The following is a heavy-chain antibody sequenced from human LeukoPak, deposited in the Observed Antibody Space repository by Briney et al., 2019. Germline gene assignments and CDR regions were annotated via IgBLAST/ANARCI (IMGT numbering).Heavy chain of an antibody. D-gene: IGHD6-19*01. Sequence: ASVKVSCKASGYTFTGYYMHWVRQAPGQGLEWMGRVNPNSGGTNYAQKFQGRVTMTRDTSISTAYMELSRLRSDDTAVYYCARGPRLDSSGWYYGAFDIWGQGTMVTVSS. J-gene: IGHJ3*02. CDR2: VNPNSGGT. CDR3: ARGPRLDSSGWYYGAFDI. V-gene: IGHV1-2*06. CDR1: GYTFTGYY.